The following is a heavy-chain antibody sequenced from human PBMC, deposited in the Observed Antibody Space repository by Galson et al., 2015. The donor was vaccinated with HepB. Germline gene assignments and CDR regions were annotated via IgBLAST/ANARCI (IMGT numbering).Heavy chain of an antibody. J-gene: IGHJ3*02. CDR2: TYYRSKWYN. CDR1: GDSVSSNSAA. D-gene: IGHD3-3*01. CDR3: ARDRHYDFWSGYSDAFDI. V-gene: IGHV6-1*01. Sequence: CAISGDSVSSNSAAWDWIRQSPSRGLEWLGRTYYRSKWYNDYAVSVKSRITINPDTSKNQFSLQLNSVTPEDTAVYYCARDRHYDFWSGYSDAFDIWGQGTMVTVSS.